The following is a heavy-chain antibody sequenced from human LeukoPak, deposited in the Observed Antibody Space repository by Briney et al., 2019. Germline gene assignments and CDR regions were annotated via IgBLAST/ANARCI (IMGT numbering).Heavy chain of an antibody. CDR1: GFTFDDYA. CDR3: AKDRDYYDSSGYYDGYL. CDR2: ISWNSGRV. D-gene: IGHD3-22*01. Sequence: PGGSLRLSCAASGFTFDDYAMHWVRQAPGKGLEWVSGISWNSGRVGYADSVKGRFTISRDNSKNTLYLQMNSLRAEDTAVYYCAKDRDYYDSSGYYDGYLWGQGTLVTVSS. V-gene: IGHV3-9*01. J-gene: IGHJ5*02.